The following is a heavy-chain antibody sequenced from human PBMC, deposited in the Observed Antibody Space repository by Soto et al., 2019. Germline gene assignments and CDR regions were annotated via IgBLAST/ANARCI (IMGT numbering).Heavy chain of an antibody. Sequence: QVQLQQWGAGLVKPSETLSLSCAVYGQSFSGHSWAWIRQPPGKGLEWIGEINESGSTYYNPSLRSRVTISTDTSKNQSSLKLSSVSAADTAAYFCARGSGIVALPGELEDVNYDYWGQGTLVNVSS. CDR1: GQSFSGHS. CDR2: INESGST. V-gene: IGHV4-34*01. CDR3: ARGSGIVALPGELEDVNYDY. J-gene: IGHJ4*02. D-gene: IGHD1-1*01.